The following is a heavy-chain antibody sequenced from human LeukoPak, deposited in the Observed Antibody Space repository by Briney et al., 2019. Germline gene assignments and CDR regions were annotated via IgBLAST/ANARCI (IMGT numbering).Heavy chain of an antibody. J-gene: IGHJ4*02. CDR3: VKERDRGTDVADDFDF. D-gene: IGHD6-19*01. Sequence: GSLRLSCAASGFTFSDYAVTWVRQAPGKGLEWVSAIRGSGGSTYYADSVKGRFTIFRDNSRNTLYLQMNTLRAEDTAVYYCVKERDRGTDVADDFDFWGQGTLVTVSS. CDR2: IRGSGGST. V-gene: IGHV3-23*01. CDR1: GFTFSDYA.